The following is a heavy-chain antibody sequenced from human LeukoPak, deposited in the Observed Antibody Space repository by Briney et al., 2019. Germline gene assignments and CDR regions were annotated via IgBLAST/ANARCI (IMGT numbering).Heavy chain of an antibody. CDR1: GDSVSSNSAA. CDR3: ARGPLTMTRGFDP. J-gene: IGHJ5*02. D-gene: IGHD4-17*01. V-gene: IGHV6-1*01. Sequence: SQTLSLTCAISGDSVSSNSAAWNWIRQSPSRGLEWLGRTYYRSKWYSDYPLSVKSRITIKPDTSKNQFSLKLSSVTAADTAVYYCARGPLTMTRGFDPWGQGTLVTVSS. CDR2: TYYRSKWYS.